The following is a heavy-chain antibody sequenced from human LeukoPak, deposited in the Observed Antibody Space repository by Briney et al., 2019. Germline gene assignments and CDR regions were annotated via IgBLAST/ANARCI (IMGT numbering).Heavy chain of an antibody. CDR2: IYYSGST. CDR3: AREISTNDAFDI. V-gene: IGHV4-61*01. CDR1: GGSISSGTYY. J-gene: IGHJ3*02. D-gene: IGHD2-2*01. Sequence: SETLSLTCTVSGGSISSGTYYWSWIRQPPGKGLEWIGYIYYSGSTNYNPSLKSRVTISVDTSKNQFSLKLSSVTAADTAVYYCAREISTNDAFDIWGQGTMVTVSS.